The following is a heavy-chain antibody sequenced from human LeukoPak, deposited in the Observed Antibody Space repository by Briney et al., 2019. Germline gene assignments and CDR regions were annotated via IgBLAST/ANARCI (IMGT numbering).Heavy chain of an antibody. V-gene: IGHV4-4*07. J-gene: IGHJ2*01. D-gene: IGHD2-2*01. Sequence: SETLSLTCTVSGVSINTFYWSWIRQPAGEGLEWIGRVYSSGTTNYNPSLQSRVTMSVDSSKNEFSLKLNSVTAADTAVYYCARGRYCTTTSCTYWYFDLWGRGTLVTVSS. CDR3: ARGRYCTTTSCTYWYFDL. CDR2: VYSSGTT. CDR1: GVSINTFY.